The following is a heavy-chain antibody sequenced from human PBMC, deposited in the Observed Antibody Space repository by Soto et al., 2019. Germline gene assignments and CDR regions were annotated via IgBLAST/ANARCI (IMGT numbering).Heavy chain of an antibody. D-gene: IGHD2-2*01. Sequence: PSETLSLTCAVYGGSFSGYYWSWIRQPPGKGLEWIGEINHSGSTNYNPSLKSRVTISVDTSKNQFSLKLSSVTAADTAVYFCATVPAAPHWVYYFGMDVWGQGTTVTVSS. CDR1: GGSFSGYY. V-gene: IGHV4-34*01. CDR3: ATVPAAPHWVYYFGMDV. J-gene: IGHJ6*02. CDR2: INHSGST.